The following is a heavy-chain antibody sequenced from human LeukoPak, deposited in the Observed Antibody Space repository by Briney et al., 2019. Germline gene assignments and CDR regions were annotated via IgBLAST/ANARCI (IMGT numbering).Heavy chain of an antibody. V-gene: IGHV3-13*01. CDR1: GFTYSNYD. J-gene: IGHJ3*02. CDR3: VRGGIRVSGIDAFDI. CDR2: IGIADDT. D-gene: IGHD5/OR15-5a*01. Sequence: PGGSLRLSCAASGFTYSNYDMHWVRQGPGGGLEWVSAIGIADDTHYADSVKGRFIISRENARNSLYLQINSLRDGDTAVYYCVRGGIRVSGIDAFDIWGQGTVVTVSS.